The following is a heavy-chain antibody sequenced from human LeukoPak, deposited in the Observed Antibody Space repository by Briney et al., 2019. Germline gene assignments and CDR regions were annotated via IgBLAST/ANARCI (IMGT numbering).Heavy chain of an antibody. D-gene: IGHD3-22*01. V-gene: IGHV1-69*01. CDR3: ARGSRGPYDSSGYYYH. Sequence: GSSVKVSCKASGGTFSSYAISWVRQAPRQGLEWMGGIIPIFGTANYAQKFQGRVTITADESTSTAYMELSSLRSEDTAVYYCARGSRGPYDSSGYYYHWGQGTLVTVSS. CDR2: IIPIFGTA. J-gene: IGHJ5*02. CDR1: GGTFSSYA.